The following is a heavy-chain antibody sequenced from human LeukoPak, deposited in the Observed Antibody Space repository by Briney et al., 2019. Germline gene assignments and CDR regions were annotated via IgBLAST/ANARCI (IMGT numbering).Heavy chain of an antibody. CDR2: IIPILGIA. D-gene: IGHD3-10*01. V-gene: IGHV1-69*04. CDR1: GGTFLSYA. Sequence: GASVKVSCKTSGGTFLSYAISWVRQAPGQGLEWMGRIIPILGIANYAQKFQARVTLTADKSTSTAYMELSSLRSDDTAVYYCARASQDYYGSGSYYSGGDAFDIWGQGTMVTVSS. J-gene: IGHJ3*02. CDR3: ARASQDYYGSGSYYSGGDAFDI.